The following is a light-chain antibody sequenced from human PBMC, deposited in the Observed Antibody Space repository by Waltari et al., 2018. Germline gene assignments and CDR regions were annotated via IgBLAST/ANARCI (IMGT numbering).Light chain of an antibody. J-gene: IGLJ2*01. CDR3: QVWDSDSDHVV. CDR2: SNN. Sequence: SYVLTQPPSVSVAPGETARITCGGNNIGSKSVHWYQQEPGQAPILVIYSNNARPSGIPERFSGSNSGNTATLTISRVDAGDEADYYCQVWDSDSDHVVFGGGTKLAVL. CDR1: NIGSKS. V-gene: IGLV3-21*01.